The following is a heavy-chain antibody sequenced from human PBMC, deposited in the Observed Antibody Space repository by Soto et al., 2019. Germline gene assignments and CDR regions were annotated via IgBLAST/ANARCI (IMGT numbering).Heavy chain of an antibody. V-gene: IGHV3-9*01. Sequence: GGSLRLSCAASGFPFDDHAMHWVRQVPGKGLEWVSGISWNRGKTVYADSVKGRFTISRDNAKNSLYLEMNSLRAEDTALYYCAKDRGGYSYGRPLDCWGQGTRVTVSS. CDR3: AKDRGGYSYGRPLDC. CDR1: GFPFDDHA. CDR2: ISWNRGKT. J-gene: IGHJ4*02. D-gene: IGHD5-18*01.